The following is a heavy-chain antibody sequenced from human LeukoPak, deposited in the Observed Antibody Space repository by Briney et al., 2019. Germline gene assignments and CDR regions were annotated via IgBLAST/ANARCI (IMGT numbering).Heavy chain of an antibody. J-gene: IGHJ6*02. V-gene: IGHV1-8*01. CDR1: GYTFTSYD. CDR2: MNPNSGNT. Sequence: GASVKVSCKASGYTFTSYDINWVRQATGQGLEWMGWMNPNSGNTGYAQKFQGRVTMTRNTSISTAYMELSSLRSEDTAVYYCARGDGMVYYYYGMDVWGQGTTVTVSS. CDR3: ARGDGMVYYYYGMDV. D-gene: IGHD1-26*01.